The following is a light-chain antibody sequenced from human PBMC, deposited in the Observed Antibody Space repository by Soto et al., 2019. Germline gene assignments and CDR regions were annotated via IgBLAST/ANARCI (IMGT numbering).Light chain of an antibody. CDR3: QLRTNWPPYT. CDR2: DAS. V-gene: IGKV3-11*01. Sequence: EIVLTQSPATLSLSPGERATLSCRASQSVRTYLAWYQQKPGQAPRLLIYDASNRATGIPARFSGSGSGTDFTLTISSLEPEDFAVYFCQLRTNWPPYTFGQGTKLEIK. CDR1: QSVRTY. J-gene: IGKJ2*01.